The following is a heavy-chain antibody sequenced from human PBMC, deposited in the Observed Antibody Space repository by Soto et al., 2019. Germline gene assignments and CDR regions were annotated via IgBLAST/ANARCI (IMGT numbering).Heavy chain of an antibody. Sequence: QVELVESGGGVVQPGRSLRLSCAASGFTFSSYAMHWVRQAPGKGLEWVAVISYDGSNKYYADSVKGRFTISRDNSKNTLYLQMNSLRAEDTAVYYCARDLYEAGQRAYYYYGMDVWGQGTTVTVSS. CDR2: ISYDGSNK. V-gene: IGHV3-30-3*01. J-gene: IGHJ6*02. CDR3: ARDLYEAGQRAYYYYGMDV. D-gene: IGHD3-3*01. CDR1: GFTFSSYA.